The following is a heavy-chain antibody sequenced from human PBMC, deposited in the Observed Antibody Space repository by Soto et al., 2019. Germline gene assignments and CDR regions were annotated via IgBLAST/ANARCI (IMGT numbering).Heavy chain of an antibody. CDR1: GFDFSTYW. Sequence: ESGGGLVQPGGSLRLSCAASGFDFSTYWMHWVRQAPGKGLVWVSRISGGGGTTYADSVEGRFTISRDNANYIVYLQMNSLTEEDTAMYYCIRASGVAGTGEYFWGQGTLVTVSS. D-gene: IGHD6-19*01. J-gene: IGHJ4*02. V-gene: IGHV3-74*02. CDR3: IRASGVAGTGEYF. CDR2: ISGGGGT.